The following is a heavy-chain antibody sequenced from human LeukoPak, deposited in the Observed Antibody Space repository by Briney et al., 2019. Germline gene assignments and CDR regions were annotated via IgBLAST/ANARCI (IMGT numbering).Heavy chain of an antibody. CDR2: ISPTSGST. CDR1: GYTFTSYY. J-gene: IGHJ4*02. V-gene: IGHV1-46*01. D-gene: IGHD3-22*01. Sequence: GASVKVSCKASGYTFTSYYIHWVRQAPGQGLEWMGIISPTSGSTRYAQKLQGRVTMTTDTSTSTAYMELRSLRSDDTAVYYCARSPFYYYDSSGYLPFFDYWGQGTLVTVSS. CDR3: ARSPFYYYDSSGYLPFFDY.